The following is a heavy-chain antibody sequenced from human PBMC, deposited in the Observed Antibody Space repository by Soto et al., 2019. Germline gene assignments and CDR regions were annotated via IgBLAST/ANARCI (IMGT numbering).Heavy chain of an antibody. D-gene: IGHD4-17*01. Sequence: QLQLQESGSGLVKPSQTLSLTCAVSGGSISSGGYSWSWIRQPPGKGLEWIGYIYHSGSTYYNPSLKSRVTISVDRSKNQFSLKLSSVTAADTTVYYCARGWPMTTVTTPGWFDPWGQGTLVTVSS. J-gene: IGHJ5*02. CDR1: GGSISSGGYS. CDR3: ARGWPMTTVTTPGWFDP. V-gene: IGHV4-30-2*01. CDR2: IYHSGST.